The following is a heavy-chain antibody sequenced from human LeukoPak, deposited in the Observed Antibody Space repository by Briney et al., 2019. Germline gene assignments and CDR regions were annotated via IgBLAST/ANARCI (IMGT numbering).Heavy chain of an antibody. CDR3: ARSRTGLMLVDY. Sequence: ASVKVSCKASGYTFTSYYMHWVRQAPGQGLEWMGIINPSGGSTSYAQKFQGRVTMTRDTSTSTAYMELSSLRSEDTAVYYCARSRTGLMLVDYWGQGTLVTVSS. V-gene: IGHV1-46*01. J-gene: IGHJ4*02. CDR1: GYTFTSYY. D-gene: IGHD1-1*01. CDR2: INPSGGST.